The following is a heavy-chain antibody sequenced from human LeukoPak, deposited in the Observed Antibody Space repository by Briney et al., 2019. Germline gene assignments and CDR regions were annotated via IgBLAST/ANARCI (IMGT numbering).Heavy chain of an antibody. D-gene: IGHD3-10*01. V-gene: IGHV1-46*01. CDR1: GGTFSSYA. Sequence: GASVKVSCKASGGTFSSYAISWVRQAPGQGLEWMGIINPSGGSTSYAQKFQGRVTMTRDTSTSTVYMELSSLRSEDTAVYYCAVLWFGETLDYWGQGTLVTVSS. J-gene: IGHJ4*02. CDR3: AVLWFGETLDY. CDR2: INPSGGST.